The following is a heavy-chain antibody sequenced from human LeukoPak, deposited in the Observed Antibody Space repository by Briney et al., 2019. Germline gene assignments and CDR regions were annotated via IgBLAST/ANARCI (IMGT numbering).Heavy chain of an antibody. Sequence: GGSLRLSCAASGFTFSSFGMYWGRQAPGKGLVWVAFMRYDGSNIYYADSVKGRFTISRDNSKNTLYLQMNSLRAEDTAVYYCVRGGESTWSWGQGTLVTVSS. D-gene: IGHD2-15*01. CDR3: VRGGESTWS. CDR2: MRYDGSNI. V-gene: IGHV3-30*02. J-gene: IGHJ5*02. CDR1: GFTFSSFG.